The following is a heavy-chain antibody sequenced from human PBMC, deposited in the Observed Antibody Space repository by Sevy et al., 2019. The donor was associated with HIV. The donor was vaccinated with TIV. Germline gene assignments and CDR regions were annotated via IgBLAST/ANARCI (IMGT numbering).Heavy chain of an antibody. CDR1: GFTFSKIG. J-gene: IGHJ6*02. CDR3: ANSRGRFEGSSWLYYYYLMDV. D-gene: IGHD6-13*01. V-gene: IGHV3-30*18. CDR2: ISNDGSDK. Sequence: GGSLRLSCVASGFTFSKIGMHWARQAPGKGLEWVAVISNDGSDKQYADSVKGRFTIARDNSKDPLYLQMNSLRLEDTAVYYCANSRGRFEGSSWLYYYYLMDVWGQGTTVTVSS.